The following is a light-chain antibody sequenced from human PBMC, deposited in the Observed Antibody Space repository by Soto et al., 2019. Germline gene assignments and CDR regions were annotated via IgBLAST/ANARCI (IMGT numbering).Light chain of an antibody. J-gene: IGKJ1*01. CDR3: QLYDSSSWT. V-gene: IGKV3-20*01. CDR2: GAS. CDR1: QSVSNTY. Sequence: EIVLPQSPGTLSLSPGDTSTLSCRASQSVSNTYLAWYQQKPGQANRLLIYGASSRATGFPDRFSGSGSGTDFTLTISRLETEDFAVYYCQLYDSSSWTFGQGNKVDIK.